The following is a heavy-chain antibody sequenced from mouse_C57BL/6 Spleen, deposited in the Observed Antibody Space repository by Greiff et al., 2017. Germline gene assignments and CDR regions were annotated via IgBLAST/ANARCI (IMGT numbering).Heavy chain of an antibody. D-gene: IGHD2-4*01. J-gene: IGHJ2*01. CDR2: IDPSDSYT. CDR1: GYTFTSYW. Sequence: QVHVKQPGAELVMPGASVKLSCKASGYTFTSYWMHWVKQRPGQGLEWIGEIDPSDSYTNYNQKFKGKSTLTVDKSSSTAYMQLSSLTSEDSAVYYCARPGDYDYWGQGTTLTVSS. V-gene: IGHV1-69*01. CDR3: ARPGDYDY.